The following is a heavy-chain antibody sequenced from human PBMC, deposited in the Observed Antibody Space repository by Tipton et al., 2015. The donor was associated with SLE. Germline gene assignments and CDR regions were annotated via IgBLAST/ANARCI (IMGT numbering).Heavy chain of an antibody. CDR2: TYYRSKWYS. D-gene: IGHD2-2*01. V-gene: IGHV6-1*01. J-gene: IGHJ4*02. CDR1: GDGVSTNSAA. Sequence: GLVKPSQTLSLTCAISGDGVSTNSAAWTWIRQSPSRGLEWLGRTYYRSKWYSDYAVSVKSRITINPDTSKNQFSLQLNSVTPEDTAVYYCARVWGTGSRGVDYWGQGTLVTVSS. CDR3: ARVWGTGSRGVDY.